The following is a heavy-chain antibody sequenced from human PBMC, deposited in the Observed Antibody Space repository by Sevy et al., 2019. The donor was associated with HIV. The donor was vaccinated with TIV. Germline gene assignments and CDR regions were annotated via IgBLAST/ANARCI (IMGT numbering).Heavy chain of an antibody. V-gene: IGHV3-30-3*01. CDR1: GFTFSSYA. CDR2: ISYDGSNK. Sequence: GRSLRLSCVASGFTFSSYAMHWVRQAPGKGLEWVAVISYDGSNKYYADSVKGRFTISRDNSKNTLYLQMNSLRAEDTAVYYCARECYYDSSGFSTDYWGQGTLVTVSS. J-gene: IGHJ4*02. D-gene: IGHD3-22*01. CDR3: ARECYYDSSGFSTDY.